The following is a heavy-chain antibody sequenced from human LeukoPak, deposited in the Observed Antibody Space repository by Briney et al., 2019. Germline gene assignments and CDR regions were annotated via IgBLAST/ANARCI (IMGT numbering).Heavy chain of an antibody. J-gene: IGHJ3*02. D-gene: IGHD7-27*01. V-gene: IGHV3-15*01. Sequence: GGSLRLSCAASGFTFSNAWMSWVRQAPGKGLEWVGRIKSKTDGGTTDYAAPVKGRFTISRDDSKNTLYLQMNSLKTEDTAVYYCARVKRGSATGDGSDAFDIWGQGTMVTVSS. CDR3: ARVKRGSATGDGSDAFDI. CDR2: IKSKTDGGTT. CDR1: GFTFSNAW.